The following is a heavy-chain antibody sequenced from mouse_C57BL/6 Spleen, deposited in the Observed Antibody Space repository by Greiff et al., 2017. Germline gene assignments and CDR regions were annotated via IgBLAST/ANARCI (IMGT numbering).Heavy chain of an antibody. Sequence: DVQLVESGGGLVKPGGSLKLSCAASGFTFSDYGMHWVRQAPEKGLEWVAYISSGSSNIYYADTVKGRFTISRDNAKNTLFLQMTSLRSEDTAMYYCSCPTTYYYGSSYGFAYWGQGTLVTVAA. J-gene: IGHJ3*01. CDR3: SCPTTYYYGSSYGFAY. CDR1: GFTFSDYG. CDR2: ISSGSSNI. D-gene: IGHD1-1*01. V-gene: IGHV5-17*01.